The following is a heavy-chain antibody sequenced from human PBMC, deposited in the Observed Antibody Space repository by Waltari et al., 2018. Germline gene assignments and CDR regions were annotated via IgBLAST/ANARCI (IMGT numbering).Heavy chain of an antibody. D-gene: IGHD3-22*01. CDR2: ITNEGRNK. J-gene: IGHJ6*02. CDR1: GFTFSDYA. CDR3: AKGGLGSTYYYAPMDV. Sequence: QVHLAESGGGVVQPGRSLRLSCVTSGFTFSDYAMHWVRPTPGRGVEWVAVITNEGRNKDYADAMKGRFTTSRDNFKHTLYLQSSSLTTKDTGVYYCAKGGLGSTYYYAPMDVWGHGTSVTVSS. V-gene: IGHV3-30*18.